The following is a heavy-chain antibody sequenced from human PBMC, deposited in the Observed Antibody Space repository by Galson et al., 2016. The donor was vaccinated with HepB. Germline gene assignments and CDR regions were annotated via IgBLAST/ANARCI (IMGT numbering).Heavy chain of an antibody. CDR1: GGTFSSDA. CDR2: IIPILDLA. J-gene: IGHJ5*02. Sequence: LVKVSCKASGGTFSSDAISWVRQAPGQGLEWMGSIIPILDLANSAQKFQGRVTITADKSTTTVYMELSSLRSDDTAVYYCAKEDYSTSSRWMDPWGQGTPVTVFS. CDR3: AKEDYSTSSRWMDP. V-gene: IGHV1-69*04. D-gene: IGHD6-6*01.